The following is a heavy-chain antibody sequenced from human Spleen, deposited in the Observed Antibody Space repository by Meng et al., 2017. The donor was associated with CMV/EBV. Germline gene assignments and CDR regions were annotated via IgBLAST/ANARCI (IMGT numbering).Heavy chain of an antibody. CDR3: ARVPVASNYPWF. V-gene: IGHV4-39*02. Sequence: CTVSGVSITNTNFFWGWVRQPPGKALEWIGNAYHNGDTFSNPSLQSRIALSVDTSKNLFSLKLISMTAADTAIYFCARVPVASNYPWFWGQGTLVTVSS. D-gene: IGHD4-11*01. CDR2: AYHNGDT. CDR1: GVSITNTNFF. J-gene: IGHJ4*02.